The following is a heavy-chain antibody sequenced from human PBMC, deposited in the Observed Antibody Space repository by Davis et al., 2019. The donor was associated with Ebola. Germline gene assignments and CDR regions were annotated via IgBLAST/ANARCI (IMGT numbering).Heavy chain of an antibody. Sequence: PGGSLRLSCAASGFIFSNYDINWVRQAPGKGLEWVSHISMSRAYIYYSDSVKGRFTISRDNAENSVFLQMDSLRDEDTAVYFCARGSGCDGDCYPGLDALDVWGQGTKVTVSS. D-gene: IGHD2-21*02. CDR2: ISMSRAYI. V-gene: IGHV3-21*06. CDR3: ARGSGCDGDCYPGLDALDV. J-gene: IGHJ3*01. CDR1: GFIFSNYD.